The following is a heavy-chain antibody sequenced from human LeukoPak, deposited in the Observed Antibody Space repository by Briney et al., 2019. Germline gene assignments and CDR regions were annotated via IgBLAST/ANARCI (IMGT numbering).Heavy chain of an antibody. CDR3: AKKAIVGAPGNYFDY. V-gene: IGHV3-30*14. CDR1: GFTFSSYA. CDR2: ISYDGSNK. J-gene: IGHJ4*02. Sequence: GRSLRLSCAASGFTFSSYAMHWVRQAPGKGLEWVAVISYDGSNKYYADSVKGRFTISRDNSKNTLYLQMSSLRAEDTAVYYCAKKAIVGAPGNYFDYWGQGTLVTVSS. D-gene: IGHD1-26*01.